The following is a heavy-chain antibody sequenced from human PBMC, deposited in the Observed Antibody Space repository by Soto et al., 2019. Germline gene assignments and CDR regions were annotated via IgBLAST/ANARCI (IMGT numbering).Heavy chain of an antibody. J-gene: IGHJ6*02. CDR3: AMLGGWSGGSNDMDV. D-gene: IGHD6-19*01. V-gene: IGHV3-72*01. CDR1: GLIFSDYH. Sequence: EVQLVESGGGLAQPGGSLRLSCAAAGLIFSDYHMDWVRQAPGKGLEWVGRIRRKANSSTTEYAASVKGRFTISRDDSKTSLYLQMNSLTTEDTAVYYCAMLGGWSGGSNDMDVWGQGITVTVSS. CDR2: IRRKANSSTT.